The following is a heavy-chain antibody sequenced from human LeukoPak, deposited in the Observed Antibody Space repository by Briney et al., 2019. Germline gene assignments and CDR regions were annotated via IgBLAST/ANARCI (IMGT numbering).Heavy chain of an antibody. V-gene: IGHV4-31*03. Sequence: SETLSLTCTVSGGSISSGGYYWSWIRQHPGKGLEWIGYIYYSGSTYYNPSLKSRVTISVDTSKNRFSLKLSSVTAADTAVYYCARVEEMATHRRFDYWGQGTLVTVSS. D-gene: IGHD5-24*01. CDR2: IYYSGST. CDR1: GGSISSGGYY. CDR3: ARVEEMATHRRFDY. J-gene: IGHJ4*02.